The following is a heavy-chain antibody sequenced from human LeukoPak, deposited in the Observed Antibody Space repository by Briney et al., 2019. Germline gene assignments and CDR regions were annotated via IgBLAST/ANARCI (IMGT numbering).Heavy chain of an antibody. CDR2: IFYSGST. V-gene: IGHV4-39*07. D-gene: IGHD5-12*01. Sequence: PSETLSLTCTVSGGSISTSNYYWGWIRQPPGKGLEGIGNIFYSGSTNYNPSLKSRVTISVDKSKNQFSLNLTSVTAADTAVYFCARDLYSGYGGYFDSWGQGTLVTVSS. CDR1: GGSISTSNYY. J-gene: IGHJ4*02. CDR3: ARDLYSGYGGYFDS.